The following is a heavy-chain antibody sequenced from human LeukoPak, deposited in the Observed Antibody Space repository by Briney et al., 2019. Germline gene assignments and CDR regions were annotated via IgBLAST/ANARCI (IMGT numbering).Heavy chain of an antibody. CDR1: GYTFTGYY. D-gene: IGHD3-10*01. CDR2: INPNSGGT. V-gene: IGHV1-2*02. Sequence: ASVKVSCKASGYTFTGYYMHWVRQAPGQGLEWMGWINPNSGGTNYAQKFQGRVTMTRDTPIRTAYMELSRLRSDDTAVYYCARDSGERGSGSYLIAYWGQGTLVTVSS. CDR3: ARDSGERGSGSYLIAY. J-gene: IGHJ4*02.